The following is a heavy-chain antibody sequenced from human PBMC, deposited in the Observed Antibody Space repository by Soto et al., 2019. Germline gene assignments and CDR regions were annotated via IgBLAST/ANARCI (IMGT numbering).Heavy chain of an antibody. D-gene: IGHD1-26*01. CDR2: ISYDGSNT. J-gene: IGHJ4*02. CDR1: GFTFSRYG. CDR3: GKDQWEFHGGLDY. V-gene: IGHV3-30*18. Sequence: QVQLVESGGGVVQPGRSLRLSCAVSGFTFSRYGMHWVRQAPGKGLEWVAGISYDGSNTYHVDSAKGRFTVSRDNSKNTLYLQMNSRRDEDTAVYYCGKDQWEFHGGLDYWGQGALVTVSS.